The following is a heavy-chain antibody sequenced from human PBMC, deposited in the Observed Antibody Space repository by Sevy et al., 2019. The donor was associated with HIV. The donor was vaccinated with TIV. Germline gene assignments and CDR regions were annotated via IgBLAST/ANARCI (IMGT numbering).Heavy chain of an antibody. Sequence: GGSLRLSCAASGFTVSSNYMSWVRQAPGKGLEWVSVIYSGGSTYYADSVKRRLTISRDNSKNTLYLQMNSLGAEDTAVYYCARVYSYGKNDAFDIWGQGTMVTVSS. D-gene: IGHD5-18*01. V-gene: IGHV3-53*01. CDR2: IYSGGST. J-gene: IGHJ3*02. CDR3: ARVYSYGKNDAFDI. CDR1: GFTVSSNY.